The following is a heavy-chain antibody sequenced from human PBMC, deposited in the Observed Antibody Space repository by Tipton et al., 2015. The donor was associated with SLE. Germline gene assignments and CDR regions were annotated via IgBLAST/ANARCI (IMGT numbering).Heavy chain of an antibody. CDR1: GYSFTSYW. CDR2: IYPGDSDT. Sequence: QLVQSGAEVKKPGESLKISCKGSGYSFTSYWIGWVRKMPGKGLEWMGLIYPGDSDTRYSPSFQGQVTISADKSISTDYLQWSSLKASDTATDDCARRCSVGGCNSGAFDIWGQGTMVTVSS. J-gene: IGHJ3*02. CDR3: ARRCSVGGCNSGAFDI. D-gene: IGHD2-15*01. V-gene: IGHV5-51*03.